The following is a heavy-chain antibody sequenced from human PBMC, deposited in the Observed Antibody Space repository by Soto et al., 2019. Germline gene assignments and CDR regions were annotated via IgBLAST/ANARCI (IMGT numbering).Heavy chain of an antibody. V-gene: IGHV3-74*01. J-gene: IGHJ5*02. CDR1: GFIFSSNW. CDR3: ARAPSSGSYLWFDP. Sequence: EVQLVESGGGLVQPGGSLRLSCAASGFIFSSNWMHWVRQAPGKGLVWVSRFNSDGSSISYADSVKGRFTISRDNAKNTVYLQINSLRPEDTAVYYCARAPSSGSYLWFDPRGQGTLVTVSS. CDR2: FNSDGSSI. D-gene: IGHD1-26*01.